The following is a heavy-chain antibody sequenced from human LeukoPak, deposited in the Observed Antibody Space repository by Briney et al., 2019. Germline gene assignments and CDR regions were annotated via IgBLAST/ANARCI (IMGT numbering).Heavy chain of an antibody. J-gene: IGHJ3*02. CDR3: AKDLNLLLWFGELSGAFDI. CDR1: GFTFSSYA. CDR2: ISGSGGST. Sequence: GGSLRLSCAASGFTFSSYAMSWVRQAPGKGLEWVSAISGSGGSTYYADSVKGRFTISRDNSKNTLYLQMNSLRAEDTAVYYCAKDLNLLLWFGELSGAFDIWGQGTMVTVSS. V-gene: IGHV3-23*01. D-gene: IGHD3-10*01.